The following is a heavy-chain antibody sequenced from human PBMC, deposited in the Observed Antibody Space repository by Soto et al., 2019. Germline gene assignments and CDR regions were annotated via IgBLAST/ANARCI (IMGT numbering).Heavy chain of an antibody. CDR3: ATWHEREHAYDV. CDR1: GLTVSGKKY. Sequence: DVYLVESGGGLIQPGESLRLSCAAFGLTVSGKKYVAWVRQAPGKGLEWVSALYDVDGSFYADSVKGRFTTSSDSSKTTVYLQMNGLRPDDTAVYYCATWHEREHAYDVWGQGTTVTVSS. CDR2: LYDVDGS. J-gene: IGHJ3*01. D-gene: IGHD1-1*01. V-gene: IGHV3-53*01.